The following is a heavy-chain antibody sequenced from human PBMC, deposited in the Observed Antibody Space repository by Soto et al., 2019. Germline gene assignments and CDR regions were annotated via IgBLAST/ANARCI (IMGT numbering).Heavy chain of an antibody. CDR2: IYDSGST. Sequence: SGTLSLSCTVSGVSISSGDYYWSWIRQPPGKGLEWIGYIYDSGSTYYNPSIKSRVTISVDTSKNQFSLKLSSVTAADTAVYYCDRGSPMGDFDYWGQGTLVTVSS. V-gene: IGHV4-30-4*02. CDR3: DRGSPMGDFDY. J-gene: IGHJ4*02. CDR1: GVSISSGDYY.